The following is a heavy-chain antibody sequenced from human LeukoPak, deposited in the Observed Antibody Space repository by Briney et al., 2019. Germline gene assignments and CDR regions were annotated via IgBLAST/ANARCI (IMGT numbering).Heavy chain of an antibody. D-gene: IGHD6-13*01. V-gene: IGHV1-69*13. Sequence: VASVKVSCKASGYTFTGYYMHWVRQAPGQGLEWMGGIIPIFGTANYVQKFQGRVTITADESTSTAYMELSSLRSEDTAVYYCAREEGSSWYEDWGQGTLVTVSS. CDR3: AREEGSSWYED. J-gene: IGHJ4*02. CDR1: GYTFTGYY. CDR2: IIPIFGTA.